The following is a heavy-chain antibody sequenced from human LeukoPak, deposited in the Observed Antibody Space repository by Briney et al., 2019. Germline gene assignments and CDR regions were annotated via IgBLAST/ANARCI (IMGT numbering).Heavy chain of an antibody. J-gene: IGHJ4*02. V-gene: IGHV1-2*02. CDR2: INPNSGGT. D-gene: IGHD2-2*01. Sequence: ASVKVSCKASGYTFTGYYTHWVRQAPGQGLEWMGWINPNSGGTNYAQKFQGRVTMTRDTSISTAYMELSRLRSDDTAVYYCARGYCSSTSCYAVDYWGQGTLVTVSS. CDR1: GYTFTGYY. CDR3: ARGYCSSTSCYAVDY.